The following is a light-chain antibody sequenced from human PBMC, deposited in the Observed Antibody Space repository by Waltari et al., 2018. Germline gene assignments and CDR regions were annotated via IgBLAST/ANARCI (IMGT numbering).Light chain of an antibody. CDR1: QSVTTL. J-gene: IGKJ3*01. V-gene: IGKV3-11*01. Sequence: EIVLTQSPATVSLSPGESATLSCRASQSVTTLLAWYQQRPGQAPRLLIYDASNRATGIPARFSGSGFGTGFTLTISNLDPEDSAIYYCQQRSSWGFTFGPGTMVEIK. CDR3: QQRSSWGFT. CDR2: DAS.